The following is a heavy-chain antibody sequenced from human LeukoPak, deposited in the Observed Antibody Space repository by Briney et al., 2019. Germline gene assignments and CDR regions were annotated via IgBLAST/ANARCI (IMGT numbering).Heavy chain of an antibody. V-gene: IGHV3-43*02. CDR1: VFTLDDHG. CDR2: ISGVGDGT. Sequence: GGSLRHSCVGPVFTLDDHGMHAVRPAPGKGVEWVSLISGVGDGTYYADSVWGRFTLSTDNSQNSLYLHINSLRTEDTPSYYCAKETVDPVRRFFKARRYYYDSSGYCKAFPKISSYSYMDGWGKGTTVTVSS. CDR3: AKETVDPVRRFFKARRYYYDSSGYCKAFPKISSYSYMDG. J-gene: IGHJ6*03. D-gene: IGHD3-22*01.